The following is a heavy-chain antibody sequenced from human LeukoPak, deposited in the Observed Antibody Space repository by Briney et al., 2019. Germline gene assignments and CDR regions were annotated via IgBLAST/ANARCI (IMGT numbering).Heavy chain of an antibody. Sequence: SETLSLTCAVYGGSFCGYYWSWIRQPPGKGLEWIGEINHSGSTNYNPSLKSRVTISVDTSKNQFSLKLSSVTAADTAVYYCARGMRWFDPWGQGTLVTVSS. CDR2: INHSGST. CDR3: ARGMRWFDP. J-gene: IGHJ5*02. V-gene: IGHV4-34*01. CDR1: GGSFCGYY.